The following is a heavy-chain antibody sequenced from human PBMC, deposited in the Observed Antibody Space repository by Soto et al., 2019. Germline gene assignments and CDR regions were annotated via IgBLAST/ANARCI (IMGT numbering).Heavy chain of an antibody. CDR2: ISSSSSYI. CDR3: ARGREQWLGL. D-gene: IGHD6-19*01. CDR1: GFTFSSYS. J-gene: IGHJ4*02. Sequence: EVQLVESGGGLVKPGGSLRLSCAASGFTFSSYSMNWVRQAPGKGLEWVSSISSSSSYIYYADSVKGRFTISRDNAKNTLYLQLNSLRAEDTAVYYCARGREQWLGLWGQGTLVNVSS. V-gene: IGHV3-21*01.